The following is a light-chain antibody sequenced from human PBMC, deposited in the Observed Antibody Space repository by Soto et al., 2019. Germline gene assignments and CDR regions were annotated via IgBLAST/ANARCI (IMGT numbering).Light chain of an antibody. J-gene: IGKJ5*01. V-gene: IGKV1-5*03. Sequence: DIQMTQSPSTLSASVGDRVTITCRATQSISDWLAWYQQKPGKAPKLLISKASTLEGGVPSRFSGSGSGTEFTLTISRLQPDDFATYYCQRHHGGSITFGQGTRLEIK. CDR3: QRHHGGSIT. CDR1: QSISDW. CDR2: KAS.